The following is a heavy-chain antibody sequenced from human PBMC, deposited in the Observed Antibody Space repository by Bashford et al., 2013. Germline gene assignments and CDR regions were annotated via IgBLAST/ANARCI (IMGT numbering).Heavy chain of an antibody. J-gene: IGHJ4*02. CDR2: IYYSGST. Sequence: WIRQPPGKGLEWIGSIYYSGSTYYNPSLKSRVTISVDTSKNQFSLKLTSVTAADTAVYYCARHSTDYGGFSDYFDHWGQGTLVTVSS. V-gene: IGHV4-39*01. CDR3: ARHSTDYGGFSDYFDH. D-gene: IGHD4-23*01.